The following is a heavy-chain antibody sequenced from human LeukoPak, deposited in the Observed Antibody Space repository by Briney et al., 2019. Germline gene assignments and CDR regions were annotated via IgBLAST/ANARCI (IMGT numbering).Heavy chain of an antibody. Sequence: ASVKVSCKTSGYTFTTYYMHWVRQAPGQGLEWMGIINPSGGTTNCAQKFQGRVTMTRDTSTTTLYMELSSLRSEDTAVYYCARGRPGSGWSFDYWGQGTLVTVSS. CDR2: INPSGGTT. D-gene: IGHD6-19*01. J-gene: IGHJ4*02. V-gene: IGHV1-46*01. CDR3: ARGRPGSGWSFDY. CDR1: GYTFTTYY.